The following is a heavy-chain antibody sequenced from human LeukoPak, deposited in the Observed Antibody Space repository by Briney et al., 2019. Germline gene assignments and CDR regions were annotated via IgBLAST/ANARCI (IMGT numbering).Heavy chain of an antibody. CDR2: IYYSGST. CDR1: GGSISSYC. Sequence: SETLSLTYTVSGGSISSYCWSWIRLPPGKGLEWIGYIYYSGSTNYNPSLKSRVTISVDTSKNQFSLKLSSVTAADTAVYYCARHDSSGYYSDYWGQGTLVTVSS. D-gene: IGHD3-22*01. CDR3: ARHDSSGYYSDY. V-gene: IGHV4-59*08. J-gene: IGHJ4*02.